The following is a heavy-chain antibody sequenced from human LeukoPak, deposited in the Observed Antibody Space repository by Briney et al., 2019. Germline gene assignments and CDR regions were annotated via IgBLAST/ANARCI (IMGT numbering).Heavy chain of an antibody. Sequence: GGSLRLSCAASGFTVSSNYMSWVRQAPGKGLEWVSVIYSGGSTYYADSVKGRFTISRDNSKNTLYLQMNSLRAEDTALYYCAKLYYDFWSGYPYYFNYWGQGTLVTVSS. J-gene: IGHJ4*02. CDR2: IYSGGST. CDR1: GFTVSSNY. CDR3: AKLYYDFWSGYPYYFNY. D-gene: IGHD3-3*01. V-gene: IGHV3-53*01.